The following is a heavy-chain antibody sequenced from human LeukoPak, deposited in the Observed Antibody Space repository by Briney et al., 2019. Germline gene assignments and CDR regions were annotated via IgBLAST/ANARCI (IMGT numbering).Heavy chain of an antibody. CDR2: FDPKDGET. CDR3: ARGWGDSGYDFVFYYYMDV. Sequence: EASVKVSCKVSGYTLTELSMHWVRQAPGKGLEWMGSFDPKDGETIYAQKFQGRVTMTEDTSTDTAYMELSSLRSDDTAVYYCARGWGDSGYDFVFYYYMDVWGKGTTVTVSS. V-gene: IGHV1-24*01. D-gene: IGHD5-12*01. CDR1: GYTLTELS. J-gene: IGHJ6*03.